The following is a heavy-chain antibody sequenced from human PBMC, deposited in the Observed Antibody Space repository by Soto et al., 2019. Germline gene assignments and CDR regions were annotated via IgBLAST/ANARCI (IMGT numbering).Heavy chain of an antibody. D-gene: IGHD3-10*01. CDR3: AKDRGSGSYAANYYYYGMDV. CDR2: ISANGDNV. J-gene: IGHJ6*02. V-gene: IGHV3-9*01. Sequence: GGSLRLSCVASGFTVDDYAMHWVRQAPGKGLEWVSGISANGDNVDYADSVKGRFTVSRDNAKNSLFLQMNSLRPEDTALYYCAKDRGSGSYAANYYYYGMDVWGQGTTVTVSS. CDR1: GFTVDDYA.